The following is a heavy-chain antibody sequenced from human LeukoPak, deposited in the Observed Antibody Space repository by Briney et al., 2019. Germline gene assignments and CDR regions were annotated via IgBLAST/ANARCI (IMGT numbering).Heavy chain of an antibody. CDR2: ISSSGTYI. V-gene: IGHV3-21*01. Sequence: GGSLRLSCAASEFTFSAYTMNWFRQAPGQGLEWVSSISSSGTYINYADSVKGRFIISRDNAKNSLSLQMDSLRAEDTAVYYCARDDSLTYYYDTSGYYSWGQGTLVTVSS. CDR1: EFTFSAYT. CDR3: ARDDSLTYYYDTSGYYS. J-gene: IGHJ4*02. D-gene: IGHD3-22*01.